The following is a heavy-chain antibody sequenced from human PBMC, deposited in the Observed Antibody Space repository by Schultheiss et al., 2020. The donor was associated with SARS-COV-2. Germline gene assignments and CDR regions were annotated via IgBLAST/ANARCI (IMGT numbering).Heavy chain of an antibody. CDR2: INHSGST. V-gene: IGHV4-34*01. D-gene: IGHD3-10*01. CDR1: GGSLSGYY. CDR3: ARHDDGTMVLFDP. Sequence: SETLSLTCAVYGGSLSGYYWSWIRQPPGKGLEWIGEINHSGSTNYNPSLKSRVTISVDTSKNQFSLKLSSVTAADTAVYYCARHDDGTMVLFDPWGQGTLVTVSS. J-gene: IGHJ5*02.